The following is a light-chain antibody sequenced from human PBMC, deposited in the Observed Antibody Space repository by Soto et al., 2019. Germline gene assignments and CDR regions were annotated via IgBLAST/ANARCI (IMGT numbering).Light chain of an antibody. CDR2: AAS. V-gene: IGKV1-39*01. CDR1: HNIKRY. CDR3: QQNYKTMVT. Sequence: DIQMTQSPSSLPASVGDRVTMTCRASHNIKRYLNWYQQERGKAPKIXIFAASSLQRGVPSRFSGTGSGTDFTLTISSLQPEDFATYYSQQNYKTMVTFGQGTGLEIK. J-gene: IGKJ5*01.